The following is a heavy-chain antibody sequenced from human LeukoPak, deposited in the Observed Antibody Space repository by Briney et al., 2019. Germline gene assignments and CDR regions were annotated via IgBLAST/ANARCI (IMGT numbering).Heavy chain of an antibody. Sequence: SEPLSLTCAVSGGSFRGYYWSFIRQPPGKGLEWIGEINHSGTTNYNPSLKSRVTISVDTSKNQFSLKLSSVTAADTAVYYCARHYAGPYFDWLLYPTYYFDYWGQGTLVTVSS. V-gene: IGHV4-34*01. D-gene: IGHD3-9*01. CDR3: ARHYAGPYFDWLLYPTYYFDY. J-gene: IGHJ4*02. CDR2: INHSGTT. CDR1: GGSFRGYY.